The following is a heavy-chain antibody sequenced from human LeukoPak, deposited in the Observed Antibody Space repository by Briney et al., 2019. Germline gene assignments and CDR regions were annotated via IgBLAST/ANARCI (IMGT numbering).Heavy chain of an antibody. CDR2: ISSGSSYT. CDR1: GFSLRDYY. V-gene: IGHV3-11*05. Sequence: KSGGSVRLFCGASGFSLRDYYMSWIRQAPGKGLEWVSYISSGSSYTNYADSMKGRFTISRDNAKNSLYLQMNSLTAEDTAVYYCTRAGTAMDADYWGQGTLVTVSS. CDR3: TRAGTAMDADY. J-gene: IGHJ4*02. D-gene: IGHD5-18*01.